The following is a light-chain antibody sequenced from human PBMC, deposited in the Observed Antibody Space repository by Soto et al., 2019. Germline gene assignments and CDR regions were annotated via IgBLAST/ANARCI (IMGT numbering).Light chain of an antibody. Sequence: EIVLTQSPGTLSLSPGERATLSCRASQNVSSTSLAWYQQKPGQAPRLLIYGASSRATGIPDRFSGSGSGTDFTLTISRLEPEDFAMYYCQQYGSSHLYTFGQGTKLEIK. CDR3: QQYGSSHLYT. V-gene: IGKV3-20*01. CDR1: QNVSSTS. J-gene: IGKJ2*01. CDR2: GAS.